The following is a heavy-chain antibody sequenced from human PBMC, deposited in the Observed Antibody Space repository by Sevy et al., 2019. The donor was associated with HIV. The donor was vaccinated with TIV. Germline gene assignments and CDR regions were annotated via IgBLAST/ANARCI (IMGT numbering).Heavy chain of an antibody. CDR2: ITWSRNSI. Sequence: GGSLRLSCAASGFTFDDYAMYWVRQAPGKGLEWVSGITWSRNSIDYADSVKGRFTISRDNSKNTLFLQMNSLRAEDTAIFYCAKKMGGGSGMAFLVDYWGQGTLVTVSS. V-gene: IGHV3-9*01. CDR3: AKKMGGGSGMAFLVDY. J-gene: IGHJ4*02. CDR1: GFTFDDYA. D-gene: IGHD5-18*01.